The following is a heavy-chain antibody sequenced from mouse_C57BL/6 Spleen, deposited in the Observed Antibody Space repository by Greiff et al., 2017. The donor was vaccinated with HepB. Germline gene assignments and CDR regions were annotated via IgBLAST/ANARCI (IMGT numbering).Heavy chain of an antibody. J-gene: IGHJ4*01. CDR2: ISNGGGST. Sequence: EVQLVESGGGLVQPGGSLKLSCAASGFTFSDYYMYWVRQTPEKRLEWVAYISNGGGSTYYPDTVKGRFTISRDNAKNTLYLQMSRLKSEDTAMYYCARQYDYAMDYWGQGTSVTVSS. CDR3: ARQYDYAMDY. CDR1: GFTFSDYY. V-gene: IGHV5-12*01.